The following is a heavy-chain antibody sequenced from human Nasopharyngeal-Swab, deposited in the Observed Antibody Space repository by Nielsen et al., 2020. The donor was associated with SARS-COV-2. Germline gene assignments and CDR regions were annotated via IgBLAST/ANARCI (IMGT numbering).Heavy chain of an antibody. Sequence: ASMKVSCKAFGYTFTHYYIFWVRQAPGKGLEWMGRINPNTGVATYAPKFQGRVTMTGDTSASTAYMDLTRLTSDDTAIYYCARDIFLEWNYMDVWGKGTTVTVSS. V-gene: IGHV1-2*06. CDR2: INPNTGVA. CDR3: ARDIFLEWNYMDV. D-gene: IGHD3-3*01. CDR1: GYTFTHYY. J-gene: IGHJ6*03.